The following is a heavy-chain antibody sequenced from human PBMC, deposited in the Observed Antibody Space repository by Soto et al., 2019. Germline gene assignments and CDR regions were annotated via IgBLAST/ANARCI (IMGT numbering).Heavy chain of an antibody. J-gene: IGHJ4*02. Sequence: SETLSLTCTVSGGSVNSAGYYWSWIRQHPGTGLEWIGYIYYSGSTFYNPSLKRRVAISLDTSKDQFSLRLTSVTAADTAMYYCASAASEYSFDYWGQGTLVTVSS. CDR1: GGSVNSAGYY. CDR3: ASAASEYSFDY. D-gene: IGHD6-6*01. CDR2: IYYSGST. V-gene: IGHV4-31*03.